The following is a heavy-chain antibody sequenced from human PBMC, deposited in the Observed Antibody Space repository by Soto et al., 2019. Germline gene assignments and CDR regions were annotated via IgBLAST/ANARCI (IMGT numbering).Heavy chain of an antibody. Sequence: GASVKVSCKASGYTFTSYYMHWVRQAPGQGLEWMGIINPSGGSTSYAQKFQGRVTMTRDTSTSTVYMELSSLRSEDTAVYYCALNGFWSGTTREGNYYYYYMDVWGKGTTVTVSS. J-gene: IGHJ6*03. CDR3: ALNGFWSGTTREGNYYYYYMDV. CDR2: INPSGGST. V-gene: IGHV1-46*01. D-gene: IGHD3-3*01. CDR1: GYTFTSYY.